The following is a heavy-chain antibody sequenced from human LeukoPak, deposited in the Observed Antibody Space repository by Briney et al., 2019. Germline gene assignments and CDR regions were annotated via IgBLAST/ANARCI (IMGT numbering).Heavy chain of an antibody. CDR1: GFTFSIYA. CDR3: AREGKGNY. D-gene: IGHD3-10*01. J-gene: IGHJ4*02. V-gene: IGHV3-23*01. CDR2: ISGRGDTT. Sequence: GGSLRLSCAASGFTFSIYAMTWVRQAPGKGLEWVSGISGRGDTTNYADSVQGRFTISRDNSKNTLYLQMNSLRAEDTAVYYCAREGKGNYWGQGTLVTVSS.